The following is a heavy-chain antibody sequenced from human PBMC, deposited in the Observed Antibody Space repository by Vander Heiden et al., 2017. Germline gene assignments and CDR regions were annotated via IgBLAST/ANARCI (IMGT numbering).Heavy chain of an antibody. CDR1: GFTFSDFA. V-gene: IGHV3-23*01. Sequence: EEQVLESGGGLVQSGGSLRLPCVASGFTFSDFAMGWVRQAPGKGLEWVSGLSASGESIYYADSVRGRFTISRDNSKNTISLQMNSLRSEDTAVYYCAKDAFGQPKYYFDYWGLGTLVTVSS. D-gene: IGHD3-16*01. CDR3: AKDAFGQPKYYFDY. CDR2: LSASGESI. J-gene: IGHJ4*01.